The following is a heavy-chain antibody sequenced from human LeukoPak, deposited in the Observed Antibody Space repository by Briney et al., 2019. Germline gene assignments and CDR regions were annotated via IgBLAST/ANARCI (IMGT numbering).Heavy chain of an antibody. CDR1: GYTLTELS. D-gene: IGHD4-17*01. CDR2: FDPEDGET. CDR3: ATVPLYGDNFGY. J-gene: IGHJ4*02. V-gene: IGHV1-24*01. Sequence: ASVKVSCKVSGYTLTELSMHWVRQAPGKGLEWMGGFDPEDGETIYAQKFQGRVTMTEDTSTDTAYMELSSLRSEDTAVYYCATVPLYGDNFGYWGQGTLVTVSS.